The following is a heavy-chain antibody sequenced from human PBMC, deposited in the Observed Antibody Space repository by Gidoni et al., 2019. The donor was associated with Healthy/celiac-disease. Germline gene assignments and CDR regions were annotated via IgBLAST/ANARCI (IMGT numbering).Heavy chain of an antibody. D-gene: IGHD3-16*01. Sequence: EVQLLESGGGLVQPGGSLRLSCAASGFTLSSYAMSWVRQAPGKGLGWVSAISGSGGSTYYADSVKGRFTISRDNSKNTLYLQMNSLRAEDTAVYYCAKDKEPYYDYVWGGGFDYWGQGTLVTVSS. J-gene: IGHJ4*02. CDR3: AKDKEPYYDYVWGGGFDY. CDR2: ISGSGGST. V-gene: IGHV3-23*01. CDR1: GFTLSSYA.